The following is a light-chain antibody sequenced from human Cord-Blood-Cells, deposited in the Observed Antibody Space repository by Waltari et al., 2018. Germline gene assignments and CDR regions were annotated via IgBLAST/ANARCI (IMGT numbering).Light chain of an antibody. CDR1: SSDVGGYKS. V-gene: IGLV2-14*01. CDR3: SSYTSSSTLV. J-gene: IGLJ1*01. CDR2: DVS. Sequence: QSALTQPASVSGSPGQSITISCTGTSSDVGGYKSVSWYQQHPGKAPNLMIYDVSNRPSGVSNRFSGSKSGNTASLTISGLQAEDEADYYCSSYTSSSTLVFGTGTKVTVL.